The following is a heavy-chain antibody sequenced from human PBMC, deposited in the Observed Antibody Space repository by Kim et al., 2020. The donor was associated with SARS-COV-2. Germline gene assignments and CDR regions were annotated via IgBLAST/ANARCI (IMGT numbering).Heavy chain of an antibody. J-gene: IGHJ3*02. CDR1: GGSISSSSYY. Sequence: SETLSLTCTVSGGSISSSSYYWGWIRQPPGKGLEWIGSIYYSGSTYYNPSLKSRVTISVDTSKNQFSLKLSSVTAADTAVYYCARLAPDTMIVVVIRDDAFDIWGQGTMVTVSS. CDR3: ARLAPDTMIVVVIRDDAFDI. V-gene: IGHV4-39*01. CDR2: IYYSGST. D-gene: IGHD3-22*01.